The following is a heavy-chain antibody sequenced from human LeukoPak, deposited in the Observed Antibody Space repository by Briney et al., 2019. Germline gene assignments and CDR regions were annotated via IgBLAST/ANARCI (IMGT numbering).Heavy chain of an antibody. CDR3: ARDAPVNSTGYYSVFDY. CDR2: INPNTGAT. D-gene: IGHD3-22*01. CDR1: ADTFTGYN. Sequence: ASVKVSCKASADTFTGYNMHWVRQAPGQGVEGMAWINPNTGATNSAQKFQGRVTMTRDTSISTAYMELSRLTSDDTAVYYCARDAPVNSTGYYSVFDYWSQGSLVTVYS. V-gene: IGHV1-2*02. J-gene: IGHJ4*02.